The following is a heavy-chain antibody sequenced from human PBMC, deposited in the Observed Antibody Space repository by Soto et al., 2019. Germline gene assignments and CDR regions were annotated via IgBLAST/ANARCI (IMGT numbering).Heavy chain of an antibody. D-gene: IGHD3-10*01. CDR3: ARAFGESHVTTYGMAV. J-gene: IGHJ6*02. CDR2: IYPGDSDT. V-gene: IGHV5-51*01. Sequence: PGESLKISCKGSGYSFASYWIGWVRQMPGKGLEWMGIIYPGDSDTRYSPSFQGQVTISADKSISTAYLQWSSLKASDTAMYYCARAFGESHVTTYGMAVWGQGTTVTVCS. CDR1: GYSFASYW.